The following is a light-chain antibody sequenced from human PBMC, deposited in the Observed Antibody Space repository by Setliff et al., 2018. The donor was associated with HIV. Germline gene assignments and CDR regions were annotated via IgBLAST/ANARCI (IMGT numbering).Light chain of an antibody. V-gene: IGLV1-51*01. J-gene: IGLJ2*01. Sequence: QSVLTQAPSVSAAPGQKVTISCSGSGSNIGSNHVSWYQQLPGTAPKLLIYDTNERPSGIPDRFSGSKSGTSATLGITGLQTGDEAVYYCGTWDTYLKTVLFGGGTQLTV. CDR2: DTN. CDR1: GSNIGSNH. CDR3: GTWDTYLKTVL.